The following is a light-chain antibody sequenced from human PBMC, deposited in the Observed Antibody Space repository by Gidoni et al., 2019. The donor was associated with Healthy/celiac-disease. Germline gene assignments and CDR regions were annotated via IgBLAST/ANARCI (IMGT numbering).Light chain of an antibody. CDR1: QSISSY. CDR2: AAS. Sequence: DIPMAQSPSSLSASVGDRVTITCRASQSISSYLHWYQKKQGKAPKRLIYAASSLQSGVPSRFGGRGSGTDFTITISSLQPEDFATYYCQQNYSNRWTFGQGTKVEIK. V-gene: IGKV1-39*01. CDR3: QQNYSNRWT. J-gene: IGKJ1*01.